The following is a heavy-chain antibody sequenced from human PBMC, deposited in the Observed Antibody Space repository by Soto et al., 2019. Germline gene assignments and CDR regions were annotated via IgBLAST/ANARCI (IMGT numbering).Heavy chain of an antibody. Sequence: QVQLVQSGAEVKKPGASVKVSCKASGYTFTSYDINWVRQATGQGLEWMGWMNPNSGNTGYAQKFQGRVTMTTNTSISTAYMEVSSLRSEDTAVCYCASGGVVVAATAAGPLDYWGQGTLVTVSS. CDR2: MNPNSGNT. CDR3: ASGGVVVAATAAGPLDY. CDR1: GYTFTSYD. D-gene: IGHD2-15*01. V-gene: IGHV1-8*02. J-gene: IGHJ4*02.